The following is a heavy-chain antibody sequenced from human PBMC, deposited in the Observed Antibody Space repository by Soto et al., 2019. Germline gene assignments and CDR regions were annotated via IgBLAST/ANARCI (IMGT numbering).Heavy chain of an antibody. D-gene: IGHD3-3*01. CDR3: ARTRDFWSGNDAFDI. J-gene: IGHJ3*02. CDR1: GGSVSSGSYY. V-gene: IGHV4-61*01. Sequence: SATLSLTCTVSGGSVSSGSYYWSWLRQPPGKGLEWIGYMYYSGSTNYNPSLKSRVTISLDTSKNQFSLKLSSVTAADTAVYFCARTRDFWSGNDAFDIWGQGTMVTVSS. CDR2: MYYSGST.